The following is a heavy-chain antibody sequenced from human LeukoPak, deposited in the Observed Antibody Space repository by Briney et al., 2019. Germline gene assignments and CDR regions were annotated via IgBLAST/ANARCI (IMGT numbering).Heavy chain of an antibody. V-gene: IGHV4-39*07. CDR3: ARVRYYGSGFDY. CDR2: IDSTGKV. Sequence: KSSETLSLTCTVSGGSISTSGYFWGWIRQPPGKGLEYFATIDSTGKVYYNPSLRSRVTMSADTSKNQFSLKLSSVTAADTAVYYCARVRYYGSGFDYWGQGTLVTVSS. CDR1: GGSISTSGYF. D-gene: IGHD3-10*01. J-gene: IGHJ4*02.